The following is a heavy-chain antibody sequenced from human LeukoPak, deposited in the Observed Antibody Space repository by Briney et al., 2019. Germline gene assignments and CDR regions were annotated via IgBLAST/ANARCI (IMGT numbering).Heavy chain of an antibody. CDR3: TTLGYHLDS. CDR2: IAGSDTRT. J-gene: IGHJ4*02. V-gene: IGHV3-48*03. CDR1: GFAFSAYE. D-gene: IGHD3-22*01. Sequence: GGSLRLSCAASGFAFSAYEMNWVRQAPGKGLEWVSYIAGSDTRTYYADSVKGRFTISRDNTKNSLYLQMNSLRAEDSGLYYCTTLGYHLDSWGKGTLVTVSS.